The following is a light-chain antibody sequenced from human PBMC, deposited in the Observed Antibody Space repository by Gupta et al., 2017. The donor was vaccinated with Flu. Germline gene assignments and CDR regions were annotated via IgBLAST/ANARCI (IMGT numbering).Light chain of an antibody. CDR3: HQDYNTRQT. CDR1: QSISYSANNKNY. J-gene: IGKJ1*01. V-gene: IGKV4-1*01. Sequence: ALGAAATINCKSSQSISYSANNKNYYAWSQYKPRQPPKLLIYWASTRQSGVPDRFSGSGSGTDFTLTISSLQAEDVAVYYCHQDYNTRQTFGQGTKVEIK. CDR2: WAS.